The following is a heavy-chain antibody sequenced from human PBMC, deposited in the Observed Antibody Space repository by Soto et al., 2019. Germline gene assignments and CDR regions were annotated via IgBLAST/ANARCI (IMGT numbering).Heavy chain of an antibody. CDR2: INSDGSST. V-gene: IGHV3-74*01. D-gene: IGHD5-18*01. J-gene: IGHJ4*02. Sequence: GVSLRLSCAASGFTFSSYWMHWVRQAPGKGLVWVSRINSDGSSTYYADSVKGRFTISRDNSKNTLYLQMNSLRAEDTAVYYCANFWSRWDTAMVRGYYFDYWGQGTPVTSPQ. CDR1: GFTFSSYW. CDR3: ANFWSRWDTAMVRGYYFDY.